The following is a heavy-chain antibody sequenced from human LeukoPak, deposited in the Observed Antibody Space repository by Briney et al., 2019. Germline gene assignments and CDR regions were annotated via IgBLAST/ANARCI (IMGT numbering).Heavy chain of an antibody. CDR3: ARDKWFGEVSAYYYYMDV. V-gene: IGHV3-9*01. Sequence: PGGSLRLSCAASGFTFDDYAMHWVRQAPGKGLEWVSGISWNSGSIGYADSVKGRFTISRDNSKNTLFLQMNSLRAEDTALYYCARDKWFGEVSAYYYYMDVWGKGTTVTVSS. J-gene: IGHJ6*03. CDR1: GFTFDDYA. D-gene: IGHD3-10*01. CDR2: ISWNSGSI.